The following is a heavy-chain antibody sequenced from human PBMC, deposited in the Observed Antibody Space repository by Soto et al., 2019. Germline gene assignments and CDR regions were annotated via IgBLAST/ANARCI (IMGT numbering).Heavy chain of an antibody. J-gene: IGHJ4*02. D-gene: IGHD6-13*01. CDR2: IIPIFCTA. V-gene: IGHV1-69*01. CDR1: GGTFSSYA. CDR3: ARTRRGRRSSPFVY. Sequence: QVQLVQSGAEVKKPGSSVKVSCKASGGTFSSYAISWVRQAPGQGLEWMGGIIPIFCTANYAQKFQGRVTITADESTSTAYTELSSLRSEDTAVYYCARTRRGRRSSPFVYWGQGPQVTVSS.